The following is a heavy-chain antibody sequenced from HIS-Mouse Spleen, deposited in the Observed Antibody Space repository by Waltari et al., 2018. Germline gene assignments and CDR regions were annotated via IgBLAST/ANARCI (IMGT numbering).Heavy chain of an antibody. CDR1: GRSISSYY. V-gene: IGHV4-59*01. Sequence: QVQLQESGPGLVKPSETLSLTCTVSGRSISSYYWSWIRQPPGKGLEWIGYIYYSGSTNYNPSLKSRVTISVDTSKNQFSLKLSSVTAADTAVYYCARVKYSNAFDIWGQGTMVTVSS. CDR2: IYYSGST. CDR3: ARVKYSNAFDI. J-gene: IGHJ3*02. D-gene: IGHD6-6*01.